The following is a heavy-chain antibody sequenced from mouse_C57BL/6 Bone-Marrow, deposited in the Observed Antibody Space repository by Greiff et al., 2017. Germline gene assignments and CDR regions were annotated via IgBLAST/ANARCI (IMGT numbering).Heavy chain of an antibody. Sequence: QVHVKQSGAELAKPGASVKLSCKASGYTFTRYWMHWVQQRPGQGLEWIGYINPSSGYTKYNQKFKDKATLTADKSSSTAYMQLSSLTYEDSAVYYCARKRTRYFDYWGQGTTLTVSS. J-gene: IGHJ2*01. V-gene: IGHV1-7*01. CDR2: INPSSGYT. CDR1: GYTFTRYW. CDR3: ARKRTRYFDY.